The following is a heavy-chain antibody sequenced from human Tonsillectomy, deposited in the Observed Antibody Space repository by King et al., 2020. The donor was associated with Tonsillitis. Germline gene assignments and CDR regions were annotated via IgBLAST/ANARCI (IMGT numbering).Heavy chain of an antibody. J-gene: IGHJ4*02. Sequence: QLQESGPGLVKPSETLSLTCTVSGGSINNYYWSLIRQPPGKGLEWIGYIYYSWSTNYNPSLKSRVTISVDTSKNQFSLRLRSVTAADTAVYYCARLSRFLEWLPDYWGQGTLVTVSS. CDR3: ARLSRFLEWLPDY. CDR2: IYYSWST. CDR1: GGSINNYY. D-gene: IGHD3-3*01. V-gene: IGHV4-59*01.